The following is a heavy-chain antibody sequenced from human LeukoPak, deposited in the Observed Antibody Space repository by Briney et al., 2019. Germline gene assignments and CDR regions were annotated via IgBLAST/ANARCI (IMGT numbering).Heavy chain of an antibody. V-gene: IGHV1-8*01. CDR3: ARETLGYCSGGSCYSIYYFDY. J-gene: IGHJ4*02. CDR1: GYTFTSYD. CDR2: MNPNSGNT. D-gene: IGHD2-15*01. Sequence: ASVKVSCKASGYTFTSYDINWVRQATGQGLEWMGWMNPNSGNTSYAQKFQGRVTMTRDTSTSTVYMELSSLRSEDTAVYYCARETLGYCSGGSCYSIYYFDYWGQGTLVTVSS.